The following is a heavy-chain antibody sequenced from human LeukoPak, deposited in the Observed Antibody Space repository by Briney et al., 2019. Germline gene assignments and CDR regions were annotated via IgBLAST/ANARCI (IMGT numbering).Heavy chain of an antibody. CDR1: GLTFSIYG. J-gene: IGHJ4*02. D-gene: IGHD3-22*01. CDR3: ARDHSYDSQDY. CDR2: ILYDGSNT. V-gene: IGHV3-30*02. Sequence: GGSLRLSCAASGLTFSIYGMHWARHAPGEGREWVTFILYDGSNTYYADSVEGRFTISRENSKNTLYLQMNSLRAEDTAVYYCARDHSYDSQDYWGQGTLVTVSS.